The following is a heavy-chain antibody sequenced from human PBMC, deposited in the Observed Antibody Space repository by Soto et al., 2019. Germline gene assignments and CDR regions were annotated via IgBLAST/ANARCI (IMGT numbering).Heavy chain of an antibody. Sequence: QVQLVESGGGVVQPGRSLRLSCAASGFSFNTYGMHWVRQAPGKGLEWVAVIWYDENNKYYADSVKGRFTISRDNSKNTLYLQMNSLRGADTAVYYCARDKGGGAVVPDYWGQGTLVTVSS. V-gene: IGHV3-33*01. CDR3: ARDKGGGAVVPDY. CDR1: GFSFNTYG. CDR2: IWYDENNK. J-gene: IGHJ4*02. D-gene: IGHD6-19*01.